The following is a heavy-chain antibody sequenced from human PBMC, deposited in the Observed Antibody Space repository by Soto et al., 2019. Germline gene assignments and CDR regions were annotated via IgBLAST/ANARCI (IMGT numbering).Heavy chain of an antibody. CDR3: ARGDRKDIAVVIGVRPGEYGVDV. Sequence: QVQLVESGGGVVQPGRSLRLSCAASGFTFRNYAMHWVRQAPGKGLECVAVISYDGGNKFYSDYVKGRFTISRDNSKNPLYLQINSLRYEDTAVYYCARGDRKDIAVVIGVRPGEYGVDVWGQGTTVTVSS. J-gene: IGHJ6*02. D-gene: IGHD2-15*01. V-gene: IGHV3-30-3*01. CDR1: GFTFRNYA. CDR2: ISYDGGNK.